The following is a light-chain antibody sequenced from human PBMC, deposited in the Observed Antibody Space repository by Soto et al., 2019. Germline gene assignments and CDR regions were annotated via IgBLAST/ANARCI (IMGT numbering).Light chain of an antibody. V-gene: IGLV2-14*01. CDR3: SSYTSSSTLV. J-gene: IGLJ1*01. CDR1: SSDVGGYNY. Sequence: QSALTQPASVYGSPGQSISISCTGTSSDVGGYNYVSWYQQHPGKAPKLMIYEVSNRPSGVSNRFSGSKSGNTASLTISGLQAEDEADYYCSSYTSSSTLVFGTGTTLTVL. CDR2: EVS.